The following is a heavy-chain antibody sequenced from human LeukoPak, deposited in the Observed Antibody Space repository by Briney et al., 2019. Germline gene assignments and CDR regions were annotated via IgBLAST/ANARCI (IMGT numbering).Heavy chain of an antibody. CDR2: INHSGST. Sequence: ASETLSLTCAVFGVSLSGYYWNFIRQSPGKGLEWIGEINHSGSTNYNPSLKSRVTISVDTSKHQFSLKLSSVTAADTAVYYCARGPWLRYFDWLSVDYYYMDVCGKGTTVTVSS. CDR3: ARGPWLRYFDWLSVDYYYMDV. CDR1: GVSLSGYY. D-gene: IGHD3-9*01. V-gene: IGHV4-34*01. J-gene: IGHJ6*03.